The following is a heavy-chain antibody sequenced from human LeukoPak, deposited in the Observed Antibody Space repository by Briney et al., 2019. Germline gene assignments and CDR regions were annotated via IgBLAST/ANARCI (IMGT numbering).Heavy chain of an antibody. Sequence: PGGSLRLSCVGSGFTFGSYAMSWVRQAPGKGLEWVSLISGSGGVTYYADSVKGRFTISRDNSKNTLYLQMNSLRAEDTAVYYCAKDSPDSSSSHFDYWGQGTLVTVSS. CDR3: AKDSPDSSSSHFDY. CDR2: ISGSGGVT. J-gene: IGHJ4*02. V-gene: IGHV3-23*01. CDR1: GFTFGSYA. D-gene: IGHD6-6*01.